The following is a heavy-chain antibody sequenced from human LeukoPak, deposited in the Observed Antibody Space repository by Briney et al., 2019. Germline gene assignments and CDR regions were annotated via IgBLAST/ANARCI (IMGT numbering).Heavy chain of an antibody. CDR1: GFTFDDYA. Sequence: GGSLRLSCAASGFTFDDYAMPWVRQAPGKGLEWVSGISWNSGSIGYADSVKGRFTISRDNAKNSLYLQMNSLSAEDTALYYCAKAMAAAAGLFDYWGQGTLVTVSS. D-gene: IGHD6-13*01. V-gene: IGHV3-9*01. CDR2: ISWNSGSI. J-gene: IGHJ4*02. CDR3: AKAMAAAAGLFDY.